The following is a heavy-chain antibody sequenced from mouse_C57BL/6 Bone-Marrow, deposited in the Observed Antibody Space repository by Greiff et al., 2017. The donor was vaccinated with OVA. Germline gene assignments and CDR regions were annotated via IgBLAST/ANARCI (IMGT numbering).Heavy chain of an antibody. CDR1: GYTFTSYW. D-gene: IGHD2-1*01. CDR3: ARVGGNHWYFDV. CDR2: INPSNGGT. V-gene: IGHV1-53*01. J-gene: IGHJ1*03. Sequence: VQLQQPGPELVKPGALVKLSCKASGYTFTSYWMHWVKQRPGQGLEWIGNINPSNGGTNYNEKFKSKATLTVDKSSSTAYMQLSSLTSEDSAVYYCARVGGNHWYFDVWGTGTTVTVSS.